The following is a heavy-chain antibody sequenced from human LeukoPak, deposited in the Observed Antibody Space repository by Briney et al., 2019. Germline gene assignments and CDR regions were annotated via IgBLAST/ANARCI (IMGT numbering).Heavy chain of an antibody. CDR3: ARLWLVSHWFDP. D-gene: IGHD6-19*01. CDR1: GGSISSSSYY. J-gene: IGHJ5*02. V-gene: IGHV4-39*01. CDR2: IYYSGST. Sequence: SETLSLTCTVSGGSISSSSYYWGWIRQPPGKGLEWIGSIYYSGSTYYNPSLKSRVTISVDTSKNQFSLKLSSVTAADTAVYYCARLWLVSHWFDPWGQGTLVTVSS.